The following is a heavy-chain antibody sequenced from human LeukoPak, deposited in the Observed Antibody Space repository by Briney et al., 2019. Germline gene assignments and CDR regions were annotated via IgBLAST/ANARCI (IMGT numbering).Heavy chain of an antibody. CDR2: INPNSGGT. J-gene: IGHJ4*02. CDR1: GYTFTGYY. CDR3: ARDPTISSPANYFDY. D-gene: IGHD3-3*02. V-gene: IGHV1-2*02. Sequence: GASVKVSCEASGYTFTGYYMHWVRQAPGQGLEWMGWINPNSGGTNYAQKFQGRVTMTRDTSISTAYMELSRLRSDDTAVYYCARDPTISSPANYFDYWGQGTLVTVSS.